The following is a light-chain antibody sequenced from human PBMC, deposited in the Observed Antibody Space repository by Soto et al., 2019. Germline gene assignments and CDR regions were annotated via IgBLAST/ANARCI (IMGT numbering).Light chain of an antibody. J-gene: IGLJ3*02. Sequence: QSVLTQPPSVSGAPGQRVTISCTGNSSNIGADYDVHWYQQLPGKAPKLLIFGNSHRPSGVPDRFFGSKSGTSASLAITGLQAEDEADYYCQSYDRSLSGSVFGGGTKVTVL. CDR3: QSYDRSLSGSV. CDR1: SSNIGADYD. CDR2: GNS. V-gene: IGLV1-40*01.